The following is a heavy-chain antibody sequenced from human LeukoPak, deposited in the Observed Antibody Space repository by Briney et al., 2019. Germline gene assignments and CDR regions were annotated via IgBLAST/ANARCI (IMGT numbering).Heavy chain of an antibody. V-gene: IGHV3-11*01. D-gene: IGHD1-26*01. CDR2: ITSSGTTT. CDR1: GFPFSDYS. CDR3: AGDQVGPNDPFGF. J-gene: IGHJ3*01. Sequence: GVSLRLSCAASGFPFSDYSMSWVRQAPGKGLEWVSYITSSGTTTYYADSVKGRFTISRDNARNSLYLRMNSLRVEDTAVYFCAGDQVGPNDPFGFWGQGTMVTVSS.